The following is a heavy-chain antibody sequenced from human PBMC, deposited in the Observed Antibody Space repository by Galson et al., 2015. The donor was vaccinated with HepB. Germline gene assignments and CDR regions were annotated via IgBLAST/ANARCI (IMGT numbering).Heavy chain of an antibody. CDR1: GYTLTELS. CDR3: ATDLEIPDAFDI. D-gene: IGHD3-3*01. V-gene: IGHV1-24*01. Sequence: SVKVSCKVSGYTLTELSMHWVRQAPGKGLEWMGGFDPEDGETIYAQKFQGRVTMTEDTSTDTAYMELSSLRSEDTAVYYCATDLEIPDAFDIWGQGTMVTVSS. CDR2: FDPEDGET. J-gene: IGHJ3*02.